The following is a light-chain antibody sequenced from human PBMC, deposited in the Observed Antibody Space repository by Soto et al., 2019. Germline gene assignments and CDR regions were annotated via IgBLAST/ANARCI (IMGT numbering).Light chain of an antibody. CDR2: GAS. V-gene: IGKV3-20*01. J-gene: IGKJ1*01. CDR1: QSISSNY. CDR3: QQYDNFPRT. Sequence: EIVLTQSPGTLSLSPGERATLSCRASQSISSNYLAWHQQKPGQAPRLLIYGASNRATGVPDKFSGSGSGTYFTITIDRLEPEDFAVYYCQQYDNFPRTFGPGTKVEFK.